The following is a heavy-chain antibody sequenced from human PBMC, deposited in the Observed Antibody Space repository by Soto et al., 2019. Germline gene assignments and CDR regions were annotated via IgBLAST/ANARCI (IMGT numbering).Heavy chain of an antibody. Sequence: EVQLVESGGGLVQPGRSLRLSCAASGFTFDNYAMYWVRQAPGKGLEWVSGIRWNGGNIGYADSVKGRFTISRDNAKNSLYLQMNRLRAEDTGLYYCAKSAGGTANGMDVWGQGTTVTVSS. CDR1: GFTFDNYA. CDR2: IRWNGGNI. D-gene: IGHD2-21*02. CDR3: AKSAGGTANGMDV. J-gene: IGHJ6*02. V-gene: IGHV3-9*01.